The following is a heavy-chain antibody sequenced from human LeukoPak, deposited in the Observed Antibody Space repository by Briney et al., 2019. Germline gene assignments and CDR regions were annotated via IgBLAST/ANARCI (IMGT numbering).Heavy chain of an antibody. CDR2: IYPGDSDT. J-gene: IGHJ4*02. D-gene: IGHD3-22*01. V-gene: IGHV5-51*01. CDR3: ATGPYYYDSSGYYDGLDY. Sequence: GEPLKISCKGSGYSFTSYWNGWVRQVPGKGLEWMGSIYPGDSDTSYSPSFQGQVTISADKSISTVYLQWSSLKASDTAMYYCATGPYYYDSSGYYDGLDYWGQGTLVTVSS. CDR1: GYSFTSYW.